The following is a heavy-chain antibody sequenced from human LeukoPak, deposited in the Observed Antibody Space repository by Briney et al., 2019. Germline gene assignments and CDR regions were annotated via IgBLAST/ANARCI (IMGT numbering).Heavy chain of an antibody. CDR2: INHSGST. V-gene: IGHV4-39*07. Sequence: PSETLSLTCTVSGASMTGSNYYWAWIRQPPGKGLEWIGEINHSGSTNHNPSLKSRVTISVDTSKNQFSLKLSSVTAADTAVYYCARGRRAGYFDWLPRQYYFDYWGQGTLVTVSS. J-gene: IGHJ4*02. CDR1: GASMTGSNYY. CDR3: ARGRRAGYFDWLPRQYYFDY. D-gene: IGHD3-9*01.